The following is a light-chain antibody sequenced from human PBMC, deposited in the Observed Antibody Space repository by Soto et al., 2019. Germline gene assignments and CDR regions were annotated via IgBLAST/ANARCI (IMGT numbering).Light chain of an antibody. Sequence: IVLTQSPVTLAVSPGESAVLSCRASQSVGTSLAWYQHKPGQAPRLFIYDASKRAPGIPARFTGSGSGAHFTLTISSLEPEDIAVYYCQVRDVWPSFGQGTKVEIK. CDR1: QSVGTS. CDR3: QVRDVWPS. V-gene: IGKV3-11*01. CDR2: DAS. J-gene: IGKJ1*01.